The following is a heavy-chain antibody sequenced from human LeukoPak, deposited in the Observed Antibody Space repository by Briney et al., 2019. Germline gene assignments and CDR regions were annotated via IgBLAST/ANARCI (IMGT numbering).Heavy chain of an antibody. CDR3: AKGAGYSSNWNFDY. V-gene: IGHV3-23*01. Sequence: GGSLRLSCVASGFTFSSYAMTWVRQGPGKGLEWVSVISGGGGTTYYADSVKGRFTISRDNSKNTLYLQMNNLRLEDTAGYYCAKGAGYSSNWNFDYWGQGTLVTVSS. J-gene: IGHJ4*02. D-gene: IGHD6-13*01. CDR1: GFTFSSYA. CDR2: ISGGGGTT.